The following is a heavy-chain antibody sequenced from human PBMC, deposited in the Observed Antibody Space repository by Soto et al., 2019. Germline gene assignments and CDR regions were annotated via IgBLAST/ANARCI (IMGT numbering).Heavy chain of an antibody. CDR1: GDSVSSNSAA. J-gene: IGHJ6*03. D-gene: IGHD6-6*01. Sequence: PSQTLSLTCVISGDSVSSNSAAWNWIRQSPSRGLEWLGRTYYRSKWYNDYAVSVKSRITINPDTSKNQFSLQLNSVTPEDTAVYYCARDVLAARQYYYYYMDVWGKGTTVTVSS. CDR3: ARDVLAARQYYYYYMDV. CDR2: TYYRSKWYN. V-gene: IGHV6-1*01.